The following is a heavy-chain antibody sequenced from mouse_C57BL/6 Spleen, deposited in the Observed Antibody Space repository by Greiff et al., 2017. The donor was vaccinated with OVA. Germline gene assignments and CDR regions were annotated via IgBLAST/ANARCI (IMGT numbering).Heavy chain of an antibody. J-gene: IGHJ2*01. CDR1: GFSLTSYG. D-gene: IGHD2-4*01. V-gene: IGHV2-2*01. CDR2: IWGGGST. Sequence: QVQLKESGPGLVQPSQSLSITCTVSGFSLTSYGVHWVRQSPGKGLEWLGVIWGGGSTDYNAAFISRLSISKDNSKSQVFLKMNSLQTDDTAMYYCAREYDYPFDYWGQGTMLTVS. CDR3: AREYDYPFDY.